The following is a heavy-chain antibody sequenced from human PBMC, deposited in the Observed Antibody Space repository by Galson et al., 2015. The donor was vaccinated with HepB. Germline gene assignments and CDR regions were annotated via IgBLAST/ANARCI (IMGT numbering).Heavy chain of an antibody. Sequence: SLRLSCAASGFTFSPYDMSWVRQAPGKGLEWVSAFSGGGGGTYYADSVRGRFTISRDNSKNTLYLQMNSLRAEDTAVYYCAKLVGVTGYWGQGTLVTVSS. D-gene: IGHD1-26*01. V-gene: IGHV3-23*01. CDR2: FSGGGGGT. CDR1: GFTFSPYD. CDR3: AKLVGVTGY. J-gene: IGHJ4*02.